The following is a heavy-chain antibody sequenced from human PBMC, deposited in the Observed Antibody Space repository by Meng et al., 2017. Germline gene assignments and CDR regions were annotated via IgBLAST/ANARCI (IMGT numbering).Heavy chain of an antibody. CDR1: GFTFSSYA. CDR3: ARRAFWTFDI. J-gene: IGHJ3*02. V-gene: IGHV3-30*04. D-gene: IGHD3-3*01. Sequence: GGSLRLSCAASGFTFSSYAMHWVRQAPGKGLEWVAVISYDGSNKYYADSVKGRFTISRDNSKNTLYLQMNSLRAEDTAVYYCARRAFWTFDIWGQGTMVTVSS. CDR2: ISYDGSNK.